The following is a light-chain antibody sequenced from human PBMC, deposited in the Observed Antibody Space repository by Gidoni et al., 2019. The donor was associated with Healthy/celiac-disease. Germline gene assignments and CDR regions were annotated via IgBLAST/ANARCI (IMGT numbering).Light chain of an antibody. CDR3: SSYTSCSTDVV. Sequence: SALTQPASVSGSPGPSITISCTGTSSDVGGYNYVCWYQQHPGKAPKLMIYDVSNRPSGVSNRFSGSKSGNTASLTISGRQAEDEADYYCSSYTSCSTDVVFGGGTKLTVL. CDR1: SSDVGGYNY. V-gene: IGLV2-14*01. CDR2: DVS. J-gene: IGLJ2*01.